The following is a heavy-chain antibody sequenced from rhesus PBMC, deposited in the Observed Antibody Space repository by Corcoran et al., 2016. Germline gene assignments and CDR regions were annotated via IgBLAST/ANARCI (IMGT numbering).Heavy chain of an antibody. CDR2: IGVPTGST. CDR1: GGSISGYY. J-gene: IGHJ4*01. Sequence: QVQLEESGPGLVKPSETLSLTCAVSGGSISGYYWNWIRQPPGKGLEWIGYIGVPTGSTGYDPALKSRVTLSTDTSKKQLSLRLSSVTAADTAMYYCARATGYSGYTWGYWGQGVLVIVSS. V-gene: IGHV4S5*01. D-gene: IGHD5-30*01. CDR3: ARATGYSGYTWGY.